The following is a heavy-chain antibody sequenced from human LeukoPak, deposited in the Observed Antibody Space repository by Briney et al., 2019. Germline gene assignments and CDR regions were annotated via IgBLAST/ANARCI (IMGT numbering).Heavy chain of an antibody. CDR2: ISAYNGNT. J-gene: IGHJ4*02. CDR1: GYTFTSYG. CDR3: AREPPREVAHYDFWSGYHYYFDY. D-gene: IGHD3-3*01. Sequence: EASVKVSCKASGYTFTSYGISWVRQAPGQGLEWMGWISAYNGNTNYAQKLQGRVTMTTDTSTSTAYMELRSLRSDDTAVYYCAREPPREVAHYDFWSGYHYYFDYWGQGTLVTVSS. V-gene: IGHV1-18*01.